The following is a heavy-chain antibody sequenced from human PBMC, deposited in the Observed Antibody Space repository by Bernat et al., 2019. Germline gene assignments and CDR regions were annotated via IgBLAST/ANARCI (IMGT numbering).Heavy chain of an antibody. V-gene: IGHV3-23*01. J-gene: IGHJ4*02. Sequence: EVQLLESGGGLVQPGGSLRLSCAASGFTFSNYAMSWVLQAPGKGLEWVSAISGSGGSTYHADSVKGRFTISRDNSKNTLYLQMNSLRAEDTAVYYCASHMTTVTTGLDYWGQGTLVTVSS. D-gene: IGHD4-17*01. CDR1: GFTFSNYA. CDR2: ISGSGGST. CDR3: ASHMTTVTTGLDY.